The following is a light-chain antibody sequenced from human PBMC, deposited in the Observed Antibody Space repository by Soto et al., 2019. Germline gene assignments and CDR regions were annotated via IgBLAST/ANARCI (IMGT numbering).Light chain of an antibody. CDR1: SSDVGGYNY. J-gene: IGLJ1*01. Sequence: QSVLTQPASVSGSPGQSITISCTGTSSDVGGYNYVSWYQQHPGKAPTLIIYEVTNRPSGVSLRFSGSKSGNTASLTISGLQAEDEADYYCTSYTISSTRVFGTGTKLTVL. V-gene: IGLV2-14*01. CDR3: TSYTISSTRV. CDR2: EVT.